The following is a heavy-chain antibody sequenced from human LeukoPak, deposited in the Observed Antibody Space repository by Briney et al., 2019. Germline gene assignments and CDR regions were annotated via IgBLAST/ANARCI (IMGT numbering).Heavy chain of an antibody. CDR2: INHSGST. D-gene: IGHD3-3*01. CDR3: ARQGGWSSPSTS. V-gene: IGHV4-59*08. J-gene: IGHJ2*01. Sequence: SETLSLTCTVSGGSISSDYWSWIRQPPGKGLEWIGFINHSGSTNYNPSLKSRVTISVDTSKNQFSLKLNSVTAADTAVYYCARQGGWSSPSTSWGRGALVTVSS. CDR1: GGSISSDY.